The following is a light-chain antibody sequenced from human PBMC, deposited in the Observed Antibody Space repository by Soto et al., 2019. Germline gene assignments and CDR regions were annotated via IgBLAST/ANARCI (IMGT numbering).Light chain of an antibody. J-gene: IGKJ1*01. CDR2: GAS. Sequence: EIVITQSPATLSVSPGERATLSCRASENVRTFVDWYQQKPGQAPRLLIYGASNRATGIPARFSGSGSGTDFTLTISNLEPEDFAVYYCQQHSHWPPWTFGQGTKVDIK. V-gene: IGKV3-11*01. CDR3: QQHSHWPPWT. CDR1: ENVRTF.